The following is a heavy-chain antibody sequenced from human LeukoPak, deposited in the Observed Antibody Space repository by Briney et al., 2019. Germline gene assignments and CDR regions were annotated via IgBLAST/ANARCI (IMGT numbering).Heavy chain of an antibody. CDR2: IYYSGST. CDR3: ASEVVPAAIGQFDP. J-gene: IGHJ5*02. CDR1: GGSISSGDYY. Sequence: SETPSLTCTVSGGSISSGDYYWSWIRQPPGKGLEWIGYIYYSGSTYYNPSLKSRVTISVDTSKNQFSLKLSSVTAADTAVYYCASEVVPAAIGQFDPWGQGTLVTVSS. D-gene: IGHD2-2*02. V-gene: IGHV4-30-4*01.